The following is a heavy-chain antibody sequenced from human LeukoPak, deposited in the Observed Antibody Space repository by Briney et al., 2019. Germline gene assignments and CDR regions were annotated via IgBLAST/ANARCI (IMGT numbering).Heavy chain of an antibody. CDR1: GYSFTSYW. D-gene: IGHD5-12*01. CDR3: ARQFSGHDRDY. CDR2: IYPGDFDT. Sequence: GESLKISCKGSGYSFTSYWIGWVRQMPGKGLEWMGIIYPGDFDTRYSPSFQGQVTISADKSINTAYLQWSSLKASDTAICYCARQFSGHDRDYWGQGTLVTVSS. J-gene: IGHJ4*02. V-gene: IGHV5-51*01.